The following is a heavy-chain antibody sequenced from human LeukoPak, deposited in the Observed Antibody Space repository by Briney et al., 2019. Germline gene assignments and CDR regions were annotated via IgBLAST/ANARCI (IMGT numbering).Heavy chain of an antibody. CDR2: LKSKGSGGTT. Sequence: GESLRLSCAASGFNFNAAWMSWVRQTPGKGLEWIGRLKSKGSGGTTDYAAPVKGRFAISRDDSKNTLYLQMNSLKIEDTAVYFCSWEMDGSFGRRLENWGQGTLVTVAS. J-gene: IGHJ4*02. D-gene: IGHD3-10*01. CDR1: GFNFNAAW. V-gene: IGHV3-15*01. CDR3: SWEMDGSFGRRLEN.